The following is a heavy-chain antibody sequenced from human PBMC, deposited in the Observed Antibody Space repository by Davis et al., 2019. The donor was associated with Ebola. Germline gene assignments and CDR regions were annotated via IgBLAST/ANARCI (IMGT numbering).Heavy chain of an antibody. D-gene: IGHD6-13*01. J-gene: IGHJ4*02. V-gene: IGHV4-39*01. CDR1: GGSISNNFYN. CDR2: IYYSGNT. Sequence: SETLSLTCTVSGGSISNNFYNWGWIRQSPGTGLEWIGSIYYSGNTYYNPSLKSRVTISVDTSKNQFSLKLTSVTAADTAIYYCARLTIASAPDIVDSWGQGSLVTVSP. CDR3: ARLTIASAPDIVDS.